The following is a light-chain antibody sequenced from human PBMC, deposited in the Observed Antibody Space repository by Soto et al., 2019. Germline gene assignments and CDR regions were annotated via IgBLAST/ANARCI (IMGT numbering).Light chain of an antibody. CDR3: QQYGNSPWT. Sequence: EIVLTQSPGTLSLSPGERATLSCRASQSVSSSYLAWFQQKPGQAPRLLIHGASSRATGIPDRFSGSESGTDFILTISRLEPEDSAVYYWQQYGNSPWTFGQGTKVEIK. V-gene: IGKV3-20*01. CDR1: QSVSSSY. CDR2: GAS. J-gene: IGKJ1*01.